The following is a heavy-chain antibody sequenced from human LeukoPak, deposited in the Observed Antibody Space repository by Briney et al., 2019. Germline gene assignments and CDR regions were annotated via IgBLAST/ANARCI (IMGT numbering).Heavy chain of an antibody. CDR2: IIPILGIA. V-gene: IGHV1-69*04. CDR3: ARAYHGSGSLDY. CDR1: GGTFSSYA. Sequence: SVKVSCKASGGTFSSYAISWVRQAPGQGLEWMGRIIPILGIANYAQKFQGRVTITADKSTSTAYMELSSLRSEDTAVYYCARAYHGSGSLDYWGQGTLVTVSS. J-gene: IGHJ4*02. D-gene: IGHD3-10*01.